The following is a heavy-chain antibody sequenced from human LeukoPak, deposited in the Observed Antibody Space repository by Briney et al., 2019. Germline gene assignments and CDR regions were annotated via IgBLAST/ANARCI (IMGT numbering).Heavy chain of an antibody. CDR3: ARVGRELLRPGYFDY. J-gene: IGHJ4*02. CDR1: GFTFDDYG. Sequence: GGSMRLSCAASGFTFDDYGMSWVRQSPGKWLEWVSGINWNGGSTGYADSVKGRFTISRDNAKNSLYLQMNSLRAEDTALYYCARVGRELLRPGYFDYWGQGTLVTVSS. CDR2: INWNGGST. D-gene: IGHD1-26*01. V-gene: IGHV3-20*04.